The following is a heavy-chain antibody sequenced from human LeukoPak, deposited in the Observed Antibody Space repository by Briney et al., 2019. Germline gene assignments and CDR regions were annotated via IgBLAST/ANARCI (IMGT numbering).Heavy chain of an antibody. CDR1: GFTFSSNY. Sequence: GGSLRLSCAASGFTFSSNYMSWVRQAPGKGLEWVSVIYNGDGKYYSESVKGRVTISRDNSKNTLYLQMNSLRAEDTAVYYCARHGSITMVRGKRRYYYMDVWGKGTTVTISS. V-gene: IGHV3-53*01. CDR2: IYNGDGK. CDR3: ARHGSITMVRGKRRYYYMDV. D-gene: IGHD3-10*01. J-gene: IGHJ6*03.